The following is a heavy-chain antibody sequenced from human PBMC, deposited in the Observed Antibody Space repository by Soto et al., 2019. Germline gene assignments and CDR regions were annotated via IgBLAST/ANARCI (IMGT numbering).Heavy chain of an antibody. CDR2: ISGSGGRT. CDR3: AKDEESYYALGSYYLDV. J-gene: IGHJ6*03. Sequence: EVQLLESGGGLVQPGGSLRLSCAASGITFNNYGMNWVRQAPGKGLEWVSGISGSGGRTYYADSVKGRFTISRDNSKNTMYLQMNSLRAEDTAVYHCAKDEESYYALGSYYLDVWGKGTTVTVSS. V-gene: IGHV3-23*01. D-gene: IGHD3-10*01. CDR1: GITFNNYG.